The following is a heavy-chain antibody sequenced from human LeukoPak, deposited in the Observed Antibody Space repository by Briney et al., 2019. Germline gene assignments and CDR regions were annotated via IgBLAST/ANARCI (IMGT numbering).Heavy chain of an antibody. CDR2: IYYSGST. J-gene: IGHJ4*02. CDR3: ARERDYGDY. CDR1: GGSISSSSYY. V-gene: IGHV4-39*07. Sequence: SETLSLTCTVSGGSISSSSYYWGWIRQPPGKGLEWIGSIYYSGSTYYNPSLKSRVTISVDTCKNQFSLKLTSVTAADTAFYYCARERDYGDYWGQGTLVTVSS.